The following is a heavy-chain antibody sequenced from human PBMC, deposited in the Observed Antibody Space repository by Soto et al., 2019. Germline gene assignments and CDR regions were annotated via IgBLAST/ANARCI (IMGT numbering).Heavy chain of an antibody. D-gene: IGHD3-22*01. V-gene: IGHV3-23*01. CDR1: GFTFSSYA. CDR2: ISGSGGST. CDR3: AKDMIVVVITKAPFDY. J-gene: IGHJ4*02. Sequence: GSLRLSCAASGFTFSSYAMSWVRQAPGKGLEWVSAISGSGGSTYYADSVKGRFTISRDNSKNTLYLQMNSLRAEDTAVYYCAKDMIVVVITKAPFDYWGQGTLVTVSS.